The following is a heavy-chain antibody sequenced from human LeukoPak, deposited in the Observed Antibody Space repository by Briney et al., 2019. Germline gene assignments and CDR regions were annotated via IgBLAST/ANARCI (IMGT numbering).Heavy chain of an antibody. Sequence: GGSLRLSCAASGFTVSDYWMSSVRQAPGKGLECVANIRQDGSEKHHLDSVKGRFTISRDNGKNSLFLQMNSLRAEDTAVYYCARVSWGGSFFDYWGRGILVTVSS. CDR2: IRQDGSEK. J-gene: IGHJ4*02. D-gene: IGHD1-26*01. V-gene: IGHV3-7*01. CDR1: GFTVSDYW. CDR3: ARVSWGGSFFDY.